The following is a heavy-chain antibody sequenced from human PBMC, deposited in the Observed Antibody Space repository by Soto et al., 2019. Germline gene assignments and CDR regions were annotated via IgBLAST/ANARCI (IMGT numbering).Heavy chain of an antibody. Sequence: GGSLRLSCAASGFTFSDYYMSWIRQAPGKGLEWVSYISSSGSTIYYADSVKGRFTISRDNAKNSLYLQMNSLRAEDTTVYYCARERVLMVYALWDVWGKGTTVTVSS. V-gene: IGHV3-11*01. J-gene: IGHJ6*04. CDR1: GFTFSDYY. CDR3: ARERVLMVYALWDV. D-gene: IGHD2-8*01. CDR2: ISSSGSTI.